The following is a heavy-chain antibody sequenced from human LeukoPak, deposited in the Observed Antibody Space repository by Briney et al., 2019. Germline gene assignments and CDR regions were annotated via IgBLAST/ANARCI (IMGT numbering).Heavy chain of an antibody. V-gene: IGHV1-46*01. CDR1: GYTFTSYY. D-gene: IGHD6-19*01. CDR2: INPSGGST. CDR3: ARNGRIAVAGMGAWFVP. J-gene: IGHJ5*02. Sequence: ASVKVSCKASGYTFTSYYMQTVRPAPQRRVEWMGIINPSGGSTSYAQKFQGRVTMTRDTSTSTVYMELSSLRSEDTAVYYCARNGRIAVAGMGAWFVPWGQGTLVTVSS.